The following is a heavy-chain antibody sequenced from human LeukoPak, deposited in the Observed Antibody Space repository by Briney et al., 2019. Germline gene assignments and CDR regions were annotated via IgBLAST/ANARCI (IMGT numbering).Heavy chain of an antibody. V-gene: IGHV3-15*01. Sequence: GGSLRLSCAASGFTFSNAWMSWVRQAPGKGLEWVGRIKRKGDDGTIDYAAPVKGRLTISRDDSKNTLYLQVNSLKSEDTAVYYCTAGTGRSDFDYWGQGTLVTVSS. D-gene: IGHD3/OR15-3a*01. CDR2: IKRKGDDGTI. CDR1: GFTFSNAW. CDR3: TAGTGRSDFDY. J-gene: IGHJ4*02.